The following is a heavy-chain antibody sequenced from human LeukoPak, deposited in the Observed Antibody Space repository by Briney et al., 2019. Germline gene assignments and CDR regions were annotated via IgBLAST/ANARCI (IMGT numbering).Heavy chain of an antibody. D-gene: IGHD3-16*02. J-gene: IGHJ4*02. CDR3: ARWRSYGWGSYRYRDGDY. Sequence: GASVKVSCKASGYTFTSYGISWVRQAPGQALEWMGWISAYNGNTNYAQKLQGRVTMTTDTSTSTAYMELRSLRSDDTAVYYCARWRSYGWGSYRYRDGDYWGQGTLVTVSS. V-gene: IGHV1-18*04. CDR2: ISAYNGNT. CDR1: GYTFTSYG.